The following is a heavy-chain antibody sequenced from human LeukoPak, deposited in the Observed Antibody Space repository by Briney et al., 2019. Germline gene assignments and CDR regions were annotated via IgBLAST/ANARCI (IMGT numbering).Heavy chain of an antibody. Sequence: GGSLRLSCAASGFTFSSYSMNWVRQAPGKGLEWVSSISSSTNYIYYADSVKGRFTISRDNAKNSLYLQMNSLRAEDTAVYYCARDYYGDYFFDYWGQGTLVTVSS. CDR2: ISSSTNYI. CDR3: ARDYYGDYFFDY. CDR1: GFTFSSYS. V-gene: IGHV3-21*01. J-gene: IGHJ4*02. D-gene: IGHD4-17*01.